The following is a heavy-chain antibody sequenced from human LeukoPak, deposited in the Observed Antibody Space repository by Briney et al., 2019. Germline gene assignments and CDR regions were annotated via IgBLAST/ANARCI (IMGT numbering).Heavy chain of an antibody. V-gene: IGHV1-2*02. CDR1: GYTFSDYY. CDR2: INPNSGDT. D-gene: IGHD4-11*01. CDR3: AKSAQYSSAWFTGCFDY. Sequence: ASVKVSCKASGYTFSDYYMHWVRQAPGQGLEWMGWINPNSGDTHYAQMFQGRVTMTRDTSNNAAYMELRRVRSDDTAVYYCAKSAQYSSAWFTGCFDYWGQGSLVTVSS. J-gene: IGHJ4*02.